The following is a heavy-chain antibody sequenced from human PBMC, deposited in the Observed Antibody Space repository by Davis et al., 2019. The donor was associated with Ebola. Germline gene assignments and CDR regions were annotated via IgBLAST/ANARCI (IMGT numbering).Heavy chain of an antibody. J-gene: IGHJ2*01. CDR2: IHYSGST. V-gene: IGHV4-59*01. Sequence: SETLSLTCTVSGGSISSYYWSWIRQPPGKGLEWIGHIHYSGSTHYNPSLKSRVTTSVDTSKNQFPLSLSSVTAAATAVYYCARMPTVTADHWYFDLWGRGTLVAVPS. CDR1: GGSISSYY. D-gene: IGHD4-17*01. CDR3: ARMPTVTADHWYFDL.